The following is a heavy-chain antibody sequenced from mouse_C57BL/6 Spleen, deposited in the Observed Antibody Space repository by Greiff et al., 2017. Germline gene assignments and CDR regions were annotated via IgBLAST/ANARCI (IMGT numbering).Heavy chain of an antibody. J-gene: IGHJ2*01. D-gene: IGHD1-2*01. CDR2: IRNKANGYTT. V-gene: IGHV7-3*01. CDR1: GFTFTDYY. Sequence: EVKLMESGGGLVQPGGSLSLSCAASGFTFTDYYMSWVRQPPGKALEWLGFIRNKANGYTTEYSASVKGRFTISRDNSQSILYLQMNALRAEDSATYYCARYQTLLRFDYWGQGTTLTVSS. CDR3: ARYQTLLRFDY.